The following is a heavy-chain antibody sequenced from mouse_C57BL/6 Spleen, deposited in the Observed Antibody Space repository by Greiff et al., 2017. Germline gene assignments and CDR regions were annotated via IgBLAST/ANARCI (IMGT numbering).Heavy chain of an antibody. J-gene: IGHJ2*01. CDR1: GYAFSSSW. V-gene: IGHV1-82*01. Sequence: QVQLQQSGPELVKPGASVKISCKASGYAFSSSWMNWVKQRPGKGLEWIGRIYPGDGDTNYNGKFKGKATLTADKSSSTAYMQLSSLTSEDSAVYFCVRSGIGYVLDYWGQGTTLTVSS. CDR2: IYPGDGDT. CDR3: VRSGIGYVLDY. D-gene: IGHD1-2*01.